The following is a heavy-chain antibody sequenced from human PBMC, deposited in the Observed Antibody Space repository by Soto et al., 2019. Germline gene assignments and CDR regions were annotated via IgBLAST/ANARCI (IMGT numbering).Heavy chain of an antibody. CDR2: IYYSGST. CDR1: GGSISSGDYY. CDR3: AAVTHYYASGIYWLHP. J-gene: IGHJ5*02. Sequence: PSETLSLTCTVSGGSISSGDYYWSWIRQPPGKGLEWIGYIYYSGSTYYNPSLKSRVTISVDTSKNQFSLKLSSVTAADTAFFFCAAVTHYYASGIYWLHPWGQGTLVTVSS. V-gene: IGHV4-30-4*01. D-gene: IGHD3-10*01.